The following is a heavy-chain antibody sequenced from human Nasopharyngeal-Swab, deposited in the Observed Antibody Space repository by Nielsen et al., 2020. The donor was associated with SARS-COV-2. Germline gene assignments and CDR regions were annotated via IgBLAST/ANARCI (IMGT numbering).Heavy chain of an antibody. CDR3: ARQGVFVPAYFHQYYMDV. J-gene: IGHJ6*03. Sequence: GASLPLSCSASGFSFSPYWMPWVRLSPGKGLECVANIKQDGSEKYYVDSVKGRFTVSRDNPKNLLYLQVNSLRAEDTAVYYCARQGVFVPAYFHQYYMDVWGKGTTVTVSS. V-gene: IGHV3-7*03. D-gene: IGHD3-16*02. CDR2: IKQDGSEK. CDR1: GFSFSPYW.